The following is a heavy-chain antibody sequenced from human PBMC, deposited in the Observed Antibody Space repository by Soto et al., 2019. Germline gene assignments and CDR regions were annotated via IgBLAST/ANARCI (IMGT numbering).Heavy chain of an antibody. CDR1: GGSISSYY. J-gene: IGHJ6*02. V-gene: IGHV4-59*08. Sequence: SETLSLTCTVSGGSISSYYWSWIRQPPGKGLEWIGYIYYSGSTNYNPSLKSRVTISVDTSKNQFSLKLSSVTAADTAVYYCARFKSGYDQSSYYYYGMDVWGQGTTVTVSS. D-gene: IGHD5-12*01. CDR2: IYYSGST. CDR3: ARFKSGYDQSSYYYYGMDV.